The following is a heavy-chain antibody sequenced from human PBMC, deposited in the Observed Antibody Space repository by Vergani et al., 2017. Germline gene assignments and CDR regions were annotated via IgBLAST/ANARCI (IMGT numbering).Heavy chain of an antibody. D-gene: IGHD2-8*01. Sequence: QVQLVQSGAEVKKPGASVKVSCKASGYTFTSYGISWVRQAPGQGLEWRGWISAYNGNTNYAQKLQGRVTMTTDTSTSTAYMELRSLRSDDTAVYYCAREGDIVLMVYALRYYGMDVWGQGTTVTVSS. J-gene: IGHJ6*02. CDR3: AREGDIVLMVYALRYYGMDV. CDR2: ISAYNGNT. V-gene: IGHV1-18*01. CDR1: GYTFTSYG.